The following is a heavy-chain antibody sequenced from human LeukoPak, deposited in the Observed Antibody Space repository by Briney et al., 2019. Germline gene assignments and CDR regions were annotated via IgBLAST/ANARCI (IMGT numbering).Heavy chain of an antibody. CDR1: GGSISPYY. V-gene: IGHV4-59*12. Sequence: SETLSLTCTVSGGSISPYYWSWIRQPPGKGLEWLGYIYYSGNTDYNPSLKSRVAISVDTSKNQFSLKLSSVTAADTAVYYCARDGLKNLYNWFDPWGQGTLVTVSS. D-gene: IGHD3/OR15-3a*01. J-gene: IGHJ5*02. CDR3: ARDGLKNLYNWFDP. CDR2: IYYSGNT.